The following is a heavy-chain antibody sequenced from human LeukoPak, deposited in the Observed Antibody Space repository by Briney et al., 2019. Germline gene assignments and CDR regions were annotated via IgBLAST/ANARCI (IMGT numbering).Heavy chain of an antibody. Sequence: SETLSLTCTVSGDSISSSSHFWGWIRQPPGKGLEWIGSISYSGSTYDNPSLKSRVTISVDTSKNQFSLKLSSVTAADTAAYYCARLFRSAYYYYYGMDVWGQGTTVTVSS. V-gene: IGHV4-39*07. J-gene: IGHJ6*02. CDR3: ARLFRSAYYYYYGMDV. CDR2: ISYSGST. CDR1: GDSISSSSHF.